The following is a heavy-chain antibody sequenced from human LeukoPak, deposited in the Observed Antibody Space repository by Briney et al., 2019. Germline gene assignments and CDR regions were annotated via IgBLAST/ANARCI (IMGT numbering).Heavy chain of an antibody. D-gene: IGHD3-3*01. CDR1: GFTFSTSW. V-gene: IGHV3-7*01. Sequence: GGSLRLSCTASGFTFSTSWMTWVRQAPGKGLEWVANIKQDGSDKYYMDSVKGRFTISRDNAKNSLYLQMSSLRAEDTAVYYCATDRGWRTSGYYLYYFEYWGQGTLVTYSS. CDR3: ATDRGWRTSGYYLYYFEY. CDR2: IKQDGSDK. J-gene: IGHJ4*02.